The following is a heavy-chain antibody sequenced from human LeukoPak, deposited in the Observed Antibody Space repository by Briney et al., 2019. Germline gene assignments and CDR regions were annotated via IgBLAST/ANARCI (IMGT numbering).Heavy chain of an antibody. CDR3: ARDPVEGIAAAGGLDP. CDR2: INPNSGGT. D-gene: IGHD6-13*01. J-gene: IGHJ5*02. V-gene: IGHV1-2*02. CDR1: GYTFTSYS. Sequence: ASVKVSCKASGYTFTSYSINWVRQAPGQGLEWMGWINPNSGGTNYAQKFQGRVTMTRDTSISTAYMELSRLRSDDTAVYYCARDPVEGIAAAGGLDPWGQGTLVTVSS.